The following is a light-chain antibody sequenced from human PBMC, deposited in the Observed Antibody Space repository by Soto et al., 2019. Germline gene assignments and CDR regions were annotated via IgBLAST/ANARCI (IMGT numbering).Light chain of an antibody. CDR3: RQGTHGPPT. V-gene: IGKV2-30*01. Sequence: DVVMTQSPLSLPVTLGQPASISCRSSQSLVYSDGNAYLNWFQQRPGQSPRRLIYKASKRDSGVQERSRGMGSGTDFTLKINRGEAEDVGFYYGRQGTHGPPTSGRGPRVEIK. CDR2: KAS. J-gene: IGKJ1*01. CDR1: QSLVYSDGNAY.